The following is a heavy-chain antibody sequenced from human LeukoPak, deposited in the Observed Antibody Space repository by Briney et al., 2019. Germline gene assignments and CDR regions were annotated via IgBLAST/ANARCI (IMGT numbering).Heavy chain of an antibody. CDR1: GFTFTSYS. Sequence: GGSLRLSCAASGFTFTSYSMNWVRRAPGKGLEWVSSISSSSSYIYYADSVKGRFTISRDNAKNSLYLQMNGLRVEDTAVYYCARAPTYCTNGVCRNYMDVWGNGTTVTVSS. CDR2: ISSSSSYI. CDR3: ARAPTYCTNGVCRNYMDV. J-gene: IGHJ6*03. D-gene: IGHD2-8*01. V-gene: IGHV3-21*01.